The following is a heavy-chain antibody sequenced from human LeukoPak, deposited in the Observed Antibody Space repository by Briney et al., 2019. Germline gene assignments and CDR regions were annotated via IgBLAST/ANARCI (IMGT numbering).Heavy chain of an antibody. CDR1: GGSITSHY. D-gene: IGHD3-10*01. Sequence: SETLSLTCTVSGGSITSHYWSWIRQPPGEGLEWIGYIYYSGNTNYNPSLKSRVTISVDRSKIQFSLKLSSVTAADTAVYYCARTGILSSGDYFDPWGQGTLVTVSS. J-gene: IGHJ5*02. CDR2: IYYSGNT. CDR3: ARTGILSSGDYFDP. V-gene: IGHV4-59*11.